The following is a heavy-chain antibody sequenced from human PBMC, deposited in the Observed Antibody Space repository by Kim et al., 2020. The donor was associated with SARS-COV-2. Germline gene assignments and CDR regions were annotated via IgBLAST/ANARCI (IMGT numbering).Heavy chain of an antibody. D-gene: IGHD6-13*01. CDR1: GYTFTSYA. V-gene: IGHV7-4-1*02. CDR2: INTNTGNP. Sequence: ASVKVSCKASGYTFTSYAMNWVRQAPGQGLEWMGWINTNTGNPTYAQGFTGRFVFSLDTSVSTAYPQISSLKAEDTAVYYCARDVPLYSSSSDWFDPWGQGTLVTVSS. J-gene: IGHJ5*02. CDR3: ARDVPLYSSSSDWFDP.